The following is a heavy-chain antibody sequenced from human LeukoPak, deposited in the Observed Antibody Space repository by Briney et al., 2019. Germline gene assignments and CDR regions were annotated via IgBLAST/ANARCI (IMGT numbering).Heavy chain of an antibody. V-gene: IGHV3-7*01. D-gene: IGHD4-23*01. CDR2: IKQDGSEK. J-gene: IGHJ4*02. CDR3: ARGGSYGGSHSY. Sequence: GGSLRLSCAASGFTFSTYYMSWVRQAPGTGLEWVANIKQDGSEKYYVDSVKGRFTISRDNAKNSLYLQMNSLRAEDTALYYCARGGSYGGSHSYWGQGTLVTVSS. CDR1: GFTFSTYY.